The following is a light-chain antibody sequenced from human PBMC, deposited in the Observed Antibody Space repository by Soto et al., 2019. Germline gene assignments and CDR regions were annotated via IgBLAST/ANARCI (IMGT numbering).Light chain of an antibody. CDR2: EVS. CDR1: RRDVGSYNL. CDR3: CSYAGSSTF. V-gene: IGLV2-23*02. Sequence: QSVLTQPASVSGSPGRSIPISSTGPRRDVGSYNLFSWYQHHPGKAPKLMIYEVSKRPSGVSNRFSGSKSGNTASLTISGLQAEDEADYYCCSYAGSSTFFGGGTKLTVL. J-gene: IGLJ2*01.